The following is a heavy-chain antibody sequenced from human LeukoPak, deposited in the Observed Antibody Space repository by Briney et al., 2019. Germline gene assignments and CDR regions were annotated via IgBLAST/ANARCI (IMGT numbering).Heavy chain of an antibody. J-gene: IGHJ6*03. Sequence: SETLSLTCRVSGVSISSGSNYWGWIRQPPGKTLEWIGSIYSSGSAYYNPSLKSRVTISVDTSKNQFSLKLSSVTAADTAVYYCARERVGYYYDILTGNNMDVWGKGTTVTVSS. D-gene: IGHD3-9*01. CDR1: GVSISSGSNY. CDR3: ARERVGYYYDILTGNNMDV. V-gene: IGHV4-39*07. CDR2: IYSSGSA.